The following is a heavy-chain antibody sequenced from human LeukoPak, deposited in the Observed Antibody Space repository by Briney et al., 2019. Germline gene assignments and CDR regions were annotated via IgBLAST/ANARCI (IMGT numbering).Heavy chain of an antibody. J-gene: IGHJ3*02. D-gene: IGHD2-21*02. CDR3: ARDSYCGGDCPLGAFDI. Sequence: SVKVSCKAPGGTFSSYAISWVRQAPGRGLEWMGGIIPIFGTANYAQKFQGRVTITADESTSTAYMELSSLRSEDTAVYYCARDSYCGGDCPLGAFDIWGQGTMVTVSS. CDR1: GGTFSSYA. CDR2: IIPIFGTA. V-gene: IGHV1-69*13.